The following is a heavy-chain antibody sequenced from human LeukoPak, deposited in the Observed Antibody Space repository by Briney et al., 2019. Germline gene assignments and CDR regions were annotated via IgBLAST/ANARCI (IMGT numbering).Heavy chain of an antibody. CDR3: AKLDWGGGYSYGSDYYYYMDV. J-gene: IGHJ6*03. Sequence: GGSLRLSCTASGFSFSTYDMNWVRQAPGKGLEWVAVISYDGSNKYYADSVKGRFTISRDNSKNTLYLQMNSLRAEDTAVYYCAKLDWGGGYSYGSDYYYYMDVWGKGTTVTVSS. CDR1: GFSFSTYD. V-gene: IGHV3-30*18. D-gene: IGHD5-18*01. CDR2: ISYDGSNK.